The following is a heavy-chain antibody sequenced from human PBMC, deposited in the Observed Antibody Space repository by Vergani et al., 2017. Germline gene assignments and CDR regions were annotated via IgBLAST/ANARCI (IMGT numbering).Heavy chain of an antibody. D-gene: IGHD3-16*01. CDR2: FDPEDGET. CDR1: GYTPTELS. CDR3: ARDGGAETTGYYYYGVDV. J-gene: IGHJ6*01. V-gene: IGHV1-24*01. Sequence: QVQLVQSGAEVKKPGASVKVSCKVSGYTPTELSMHWVRQAPGKGLEWMGGFDPEDGETIYAQKFQGRVTMTEDTSTDTAYMELSSLRSDDTAVYYCARDGGAETTGYYYYGVDVWGQGTMIAVSS.